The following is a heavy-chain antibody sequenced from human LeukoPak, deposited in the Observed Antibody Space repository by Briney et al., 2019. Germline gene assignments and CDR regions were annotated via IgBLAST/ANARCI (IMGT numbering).Heavy chain of an antibody. CDR3: AKASPVTTFSWFDP. V-gene: IGHV3-23*01. D-gene: IGHD4-17*01. CDR2: ISGSGGFT. CDR1: GFTFSIYA. J-gene: IGHJ5*02. Sequence: TGGSLRLSCAASGFTFSIYAMSWVRQAPGKGLEWVSAISGSGGFTYYADSVKGRFTISRDNSKNTLYLQMNRLRAEDTAVYYCAKASPVTTFSWFDPWGQGTLVTVSS.